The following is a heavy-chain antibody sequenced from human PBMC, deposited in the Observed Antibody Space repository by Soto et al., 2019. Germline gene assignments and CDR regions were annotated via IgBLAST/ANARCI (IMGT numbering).Heavy chain of an antibody. V-gene: IGHV1-18*01. Sequence: ASVKVSCKASGYTFTSYGISWVRQAPGQGLEFMGWITVSNGNTNYAQKFQDRAIMTTDTSTSTSYMEVRSLRSDDTAIYYCARFLQLRPLDYWGQGTLVTVSS. CDR3: ARFLQLRPLDY. CDR2: ITVSNGNT. D-gene: IGHD1-1*01. J-gene: IGHJ4*02. CDR1: GYTFTSYG.